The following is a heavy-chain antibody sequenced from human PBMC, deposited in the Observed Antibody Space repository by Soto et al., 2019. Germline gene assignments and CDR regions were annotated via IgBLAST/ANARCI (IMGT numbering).Heavy chain of an antibody. CDR3: ARDNIVVVPAAMGWFDP. Sequence: QVQLQESGPGLVKPSQTLSLTCTVSGGSISSGGYYWSWIRQHPGKGLEWIGYIYYSGSTYYNPXLKSRVTISVXXSXNXXSLKLSSVTAADTAVYYCARDNIVVVPAAMGWFDPWGQGTLVTVSS. CDR2: IYYSGST. V-gene: IGHV4-31*03. D-gene: IGHD2-2*01. J-gene: IGHJ5*02. CDR1: GGSISSGGYY.